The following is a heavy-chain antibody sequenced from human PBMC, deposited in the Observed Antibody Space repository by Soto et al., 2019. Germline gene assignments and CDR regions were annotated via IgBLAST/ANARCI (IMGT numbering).Heavy chain of an antibody. J-gene: IGHJ4*02. CDR2: IIPIFGTA. Sequence: QVQLVQSGAEVKKPGSSVKVSCKASGGTFSSYAISWVRQAPGQGLEWMGGIIPIFGTANYAQKFKGRVMITADEATSTAYMELSSLRSEDTAVYYCARDSRYCSGGSCYFLPGIDYWGQGTLVTVSS. D-gene: IGHD2-15*01. V-gene: IGHV1-69*12. CDR1: GGTFSSYA. CDR3: ARDSRYCSGGSCYFLPGIDY.